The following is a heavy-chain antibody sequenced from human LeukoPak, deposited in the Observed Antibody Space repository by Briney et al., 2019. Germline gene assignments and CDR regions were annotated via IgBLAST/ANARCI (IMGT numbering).Heavy chain of an antibody. CDR1: GYTFTNSY. CDR3: ARERRDYYGSSGYCFDY. Sequence: ASVKVSCKASGYTFTNSYIHWVRQAPGQVLEWMGLINPDGGNTNYAQNFQGRVTLTRDTSTSTVYMELRSLRSDDTAVYYCARERRDYYGSSGYCFDYWGQGTLVTVSS. D-gene: IGHD3-22*01. J-gene: IGHJ4*02. V-gene: IGHV1-46*01. CDR2: INPDGGNT.